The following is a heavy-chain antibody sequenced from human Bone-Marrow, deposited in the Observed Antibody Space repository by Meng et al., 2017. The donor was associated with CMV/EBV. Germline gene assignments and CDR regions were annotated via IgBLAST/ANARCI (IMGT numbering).Heavy chain of an antibody. CDR2: INWNSGSI. J-gene: IGHJ6*02. D-gene: IGHD2-2*01. CDR3: AREEGILVVVPAEGYYYGMDV. V-gene: IGHV3-9*01. CDR1: GITFDDYA. Sequence: GGSLRLSCAASGITFDDYAMYWVRQAPGKGLEWVSGINWNSGSIDYADSVKGRFTISRDNAKYSLYLQMNSLRAEDTAVYYCAREEGILVVVPAEGYYYGMDVWGQGTTVTVSS.